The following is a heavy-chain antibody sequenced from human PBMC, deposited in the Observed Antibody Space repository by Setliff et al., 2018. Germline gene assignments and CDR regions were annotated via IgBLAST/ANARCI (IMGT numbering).Heavy chain of an antibody. J-gene: IGHJ4*02. V-gene: IGHV1-18*01. Sequence: ASVKVSCKASDYTFTSYSINWVRQASGQGLEWMGWISGYNGNTIYAQKFQGRVTMTTDTSTSTAYMDLRSLRSDDTAVYYCATFRGYTYGYDYWGQGTLVTVSS. D-gene: IGHD5-18*01. CDR2: ISGYNGNT. CDR1: DYTFTSYS. CDR3: ATFRGYTYGYDY.